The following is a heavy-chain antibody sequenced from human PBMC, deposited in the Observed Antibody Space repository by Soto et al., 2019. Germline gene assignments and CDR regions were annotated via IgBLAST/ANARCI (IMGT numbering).Heavy chain of an antibody. Sequence: PWWSLRLSCTASVFSFSTHAMSWWRQAPGKGLEWVSSISSGGTTTFYAASVEGRFTISRDKSKNTLYLQMNSLRADDTAVYYCAREGGSIGGWFGRKFDSWGQGTQVTVSS. J-gene: IGHJ4*02. CDR2: ISSGGTTT. CDR3: AREGGSIGGWFGRKFDS. CDR1: VFSFSTHA. V-gene: IGHV3-23*01. D-gene: IGHD6-19*01.